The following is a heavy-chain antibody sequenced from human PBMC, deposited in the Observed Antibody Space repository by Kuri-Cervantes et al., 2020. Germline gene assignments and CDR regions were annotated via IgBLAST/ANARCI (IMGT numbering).Heavy chain of an antibody. CDR1: GYTFTSYG. Sequence: ASVKVSCKASGYTFTSYGISWVRQAPGQGLEWMGGFDPEDGETIYAQKFQGRVTMTEDTSTDTAYMELSSLRSEDTAVYYCATFWAKELLVYYYYGMDVWGQGTTVTVSS. CDR3: ATFWAKELLVYYYYGMDV. J-gene: IGHJ6*02. D-gene: IGHD2-15*01. V-gene: IGHV1-24*01. CDR2: FDPEDGET.